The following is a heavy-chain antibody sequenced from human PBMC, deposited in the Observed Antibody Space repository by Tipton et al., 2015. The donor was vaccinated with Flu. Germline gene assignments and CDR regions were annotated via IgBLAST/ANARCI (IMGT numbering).Heavy chain of an antibody. V-gene: IGHV4-61*02. CDR3: ARDYLLGDLSFFDN. Sequence: TLSLTCTVSGGSISSSSYYWGWIRQPPGKGLEWIGRIYTSGSTNYNASLKSRVTMSVDTSKNQFSLKLSSVTVADTAVYYCARDYLLGDLSFFDNWGQGTLVTVSS. J-gene: IGHJ4*02. D-gene: IGHD3-16*02. CDR2: IYTSGST. CDR1: GGSISSSSYY.